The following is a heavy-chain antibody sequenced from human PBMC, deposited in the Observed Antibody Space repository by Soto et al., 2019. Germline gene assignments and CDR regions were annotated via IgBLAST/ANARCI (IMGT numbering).Heavy chain of an antibody. D-gene: IGHD1-26*01. J-gene: IGHJ4*02. CDR2: ISSSSSYT. Sequence: PGGSLRLSCAASGFTFSDYYMSWIRQAPGKGLEWVSYISSSSSYTNYADSVKGRFTISRDNAKNSLYLQMNSLRAEDTAVYYCARAPIVGTTPYPAYWGQGTLGTVSS. CDR1: GFTFSDYY. CDR3: ARAPIVGTTPYPAY. V-gene: IGHV3-11*05.